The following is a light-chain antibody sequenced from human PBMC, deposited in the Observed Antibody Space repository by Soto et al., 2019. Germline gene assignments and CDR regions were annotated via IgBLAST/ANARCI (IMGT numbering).Light chain of an antibody. J-gene: IGLJ1*01. CDR3: CSYTTSSTDV. V-gene: IGLV2-14*03. Sequence: QSALTHPASVSGSPGQSIAISCTGTSSDVGAYNYVSWYQQHPGKAPKLMIYDVNNRPSGVSNRFSGSKSGNTASLTISGLQAEDEADYYCCSYTTSSTDVFGTGTRSPS. CDR2: DVN. CDR1: SSDVGAYNY.